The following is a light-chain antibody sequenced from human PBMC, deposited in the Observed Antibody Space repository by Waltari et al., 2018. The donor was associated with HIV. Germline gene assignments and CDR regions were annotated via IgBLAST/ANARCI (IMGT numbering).Light chain of an antibody. CDR1: SSNIGTNT. V-gene: IGLV1-44*01. Sequence: QSVLTQPPSASGTPGQRVTISCSRSSSNIGTNTDNWYQQLPGTAPKLLIYSYNQRPSGVPDRFSGSKSGTSASLAISGLQSEDEADYYCASWDDSLNGYVFGTGTKVTVL. CDR2: SYN. J-gene: IGLJ1*01. CDR3: ASWDDSLNGYV.